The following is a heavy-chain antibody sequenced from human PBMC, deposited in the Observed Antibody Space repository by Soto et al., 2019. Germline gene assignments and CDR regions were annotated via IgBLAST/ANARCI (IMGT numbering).Heavy chain of an antibody. CDR1: GYTFNSYY. D-gene: IGHD4-17*01. CDR2: INPFDGST. Sequence: ASVKASCKASGYTFNSYYMNWVRQAPGQGFEWMGIINPFDGSTSYTQKFQGRVTLTSDTSTSTVYMDLSGLRSDDTAVYFCACEAYGSATRANFDYSGQGTLVTASS. J-gene: IGHJ4*02. V-gene: IGHV1-46*02. CDR3: ACEAYGSATRANFDY.